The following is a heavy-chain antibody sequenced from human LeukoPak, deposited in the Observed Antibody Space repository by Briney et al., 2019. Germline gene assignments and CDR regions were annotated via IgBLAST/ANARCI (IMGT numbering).Heavy chain of an antibody. D-gene: IGHD5-12*01. V-gene: IGHV4-34*01. CDR2: INHSGST. Sequence: PSETLSLTCAVYGGSFSGYYWSWIRQPPGKGLEWIGEINHSGSTNYNPSLKSRVTISVDTSKNQFSLQLNSVTPEDTAVYYCARDSGYDYYYFDYWGQGTLVTVSS. CDR3: ARDSGYDYYYFDY. J-gene: IGHJ4*02. CDR1: GGSFSGYY.